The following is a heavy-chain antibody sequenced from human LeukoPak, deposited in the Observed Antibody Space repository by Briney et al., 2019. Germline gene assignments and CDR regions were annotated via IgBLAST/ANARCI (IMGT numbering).Heavy chain of an antibody. CDR1: GVSISSYY. CDR3: AREVAAAGAFDY. V-gene: IGHV4-59*01. CDR2: IYYSGST. Sequence: ASETLSLTCTVSGVSISSYYWSWIRQPPGKGLEWIGYIYYSGSTNYNPSLKSRDTISVDTSKNQFSLKLSSVTAADTAVYYCAREVAAAGAFDYWGQGTLVTVSS. J-gene: IGHJ4*02. D-gene: IGHD6-13*01.